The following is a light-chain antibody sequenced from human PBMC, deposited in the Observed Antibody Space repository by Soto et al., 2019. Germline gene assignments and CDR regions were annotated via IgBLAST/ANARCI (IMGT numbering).Light chain of an antibody. J-gene: IGKJ1*01. V-gene: IGKV3-15*01. Sequence: EIVMTQSPATLSESPGERATLSCRASQSVSSNLAWYQQKPGQAPRLLIYAASARATGIPARFSGCGSGTEFTLTISSLQSEDFAVYYCQQYNNWPPMAFGQGTKVEIK. CDR3: QQYNNWPPMA. CDR2: AAS. CDR1: QSVSSN.